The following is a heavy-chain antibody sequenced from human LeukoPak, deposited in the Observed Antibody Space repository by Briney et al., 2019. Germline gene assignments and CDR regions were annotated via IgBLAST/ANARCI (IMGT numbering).Heavy chain of an antibody. Sequence: PSDTLSLTCTVSCGSITSGGYYRRWIRPHPGKGLEWLVHIYYSGYTYYNPSLKSRVTMSVDTSQNQFSLKLSSVTAADTAVYYCARSWFGELSHFTSWGHGTLVRVSS. J-gene: IGHJ5*01. D-gene: IGHD3-10*01. V-gene: IGHV4-31*03. CDR1: CGSITSGGYY. CDR2: IYYSGYT. CDR3: ARSWFGELSHFTS.